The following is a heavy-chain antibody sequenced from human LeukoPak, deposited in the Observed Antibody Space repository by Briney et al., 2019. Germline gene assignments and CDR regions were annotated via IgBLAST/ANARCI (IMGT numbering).Heavy chain of an antibody. Sequence: GGSLRLSCTASGFTFSSYAMSWVRQAPGKGLEWVSSISGSGGNTYYADSVKGRFTISRDNSKNTLYLQMNSLRAEDTAVYYCATPPTVTSFDSWGQGTLVTVSS. J-gene: IGHJ4*02. D-gene: IGHD4-11*01. V-gene: IGHV3-23*01. CDR2: ISGSGGNT. CDR3: ATPPTVTSFDS. CDR1: GFTFSSYA.